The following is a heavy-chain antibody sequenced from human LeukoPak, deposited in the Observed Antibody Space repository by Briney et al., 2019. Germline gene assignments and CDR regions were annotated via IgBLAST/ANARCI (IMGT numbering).Heavy chain of an antibody. J-gene: IGHJ3*02. CDR2: IYSGGSS. D-gene: IGHD3-10*01. Sequence: GGSLRISCAASGFTVSGNYMGWVRQAPGKGVEWVSVIYSGGSSYYADSVKGRFTISRDNSKNTLYPQMNSLRAEDTAVYYCARDRGIPSAFDIWGQGTMVTVSS. CDR1: GFTVSGNY. CDR3: ARDRGIPSAFDI. V-gene: IGHV3-53*01.